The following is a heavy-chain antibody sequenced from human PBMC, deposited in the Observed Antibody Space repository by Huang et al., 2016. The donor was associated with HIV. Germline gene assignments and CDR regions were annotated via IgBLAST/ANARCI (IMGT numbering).Heavy chain of an antibody. CDR1: GTSMTSSTFY. Sequence: QLRESGPGLVTPSETLSLTCSASGTSMTSSTFYCGWFRQPPGRGLGWIGSVYFLGNTYYNPALKSRVTISIDTANKQYSMRLTSGTAADTAVYFCAREVRSVDTDRPDGYYYRGLDVWGQGTTVIVSS. CDR2: VYFLGNT. V-gene: IGHV4-39*02. D-gene: IGHD2-2*03. CDR3: AREVRSVDTDRPDGYYYRGLDV. J-gene: IGHJ6*02.